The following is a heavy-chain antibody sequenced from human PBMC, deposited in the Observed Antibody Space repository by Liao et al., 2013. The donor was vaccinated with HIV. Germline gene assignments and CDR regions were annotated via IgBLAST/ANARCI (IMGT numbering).Heavy chain of an antibody. V-gene: IGHV4-34*02. J-gene: IGHJ4*01. CDR1: GGSFSGYY. CDR2: VNHSGNT. Sequence: QVQLQQWGAGLLKPSETLSLTCAVYGGSFSGYYWSWVRQPPGNGAWSGLGKVNHSGNTNYKSSLKSRVTMSVDTSKNQFSLKLNSVTAADTAVYYCARGGLVWFGEVVGYFDYWGQGTLVTVSS. D-gene: IGHD3-10*01. CDR3: ARGGLVWFGEVVGYFDY.